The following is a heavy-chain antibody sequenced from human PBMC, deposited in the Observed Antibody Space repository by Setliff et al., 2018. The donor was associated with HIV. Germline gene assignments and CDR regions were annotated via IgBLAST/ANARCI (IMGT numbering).Heavy chain of an antibody. V-gene: IGHV4-4*09. J-gene: IGHJ4*02. CDR2: IYNSAST. Sequence: PSETLSLTCTVSGDSISTDYWTWIRQPPGKGLEWIGYIYNSASTSYNPSLKSRVTMSINTSKNQFSLQLSSVTAADTAMYYCVRVPDYWGPGTLVTVSS. CDR3: VRVPDY. CDR1: GDSISTDY.